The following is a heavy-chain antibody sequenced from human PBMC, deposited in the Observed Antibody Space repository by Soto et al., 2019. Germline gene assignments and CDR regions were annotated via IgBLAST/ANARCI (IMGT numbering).Heavy chain of an antibody. D-gene: IGHD3-22*01. CDR3: ARDRTDRADFDYIDY. CDR1: GFTFNFYS. CDR2: ISSISSYI. J-gene: IGHJ4*02. Sequence: KPGGSLRLSCAASGFTFNFYSMNWVRQAPGKGLEWVSSISSISSYIYYADSVKGRFTISRDNAKNSLYLQMNSLRAEDTAVYYCARDRTDRADFDYIDYWGQGTLVTVSS. V-gene: IGHV3-21*01.